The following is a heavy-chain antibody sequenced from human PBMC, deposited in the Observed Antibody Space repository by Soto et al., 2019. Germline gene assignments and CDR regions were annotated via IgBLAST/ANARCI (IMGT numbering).Heavy chain of an antibody. J-gene: IGHJ6*02. CDR2: INPNSGGT. Sequence: GASVKVSCKASGYTFTGYYMHWVGQAPGQGLEWMGWINPNSGGTNYAQKFQGWVTMTRDTSISTAYMELSRLRSDDTAVYYCARDLGPAGTRYGMDVWGQGTTVTVSS. V-gene: IGHV1-2*04. D-gene: IGHD1-7*01. CDR1: GYTFTGYY. CDR3: ARDLGPAGTRYGMDV.